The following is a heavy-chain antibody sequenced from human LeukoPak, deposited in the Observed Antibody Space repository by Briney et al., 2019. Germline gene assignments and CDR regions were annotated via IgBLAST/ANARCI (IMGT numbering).Heavy chain of an antibody. CDR2: ISGYNGNA. D-gene: IGHD5-12*01. CDR1: GCTFNRYD. CDR3: ARGDSGYDYRFDY. J-gene: IGHJ4*02. Sequence: ASVKVSCKASGCTFNRYDISWVRQAPGQGLEWMGWISGYNGNANYAQKVQGRVTMTTDTSTSTAYMELRSLRSDDTAVYYCARGDSGYDYRFDYWGQGTLVTVSS. V-gene: IGHV1-18*01.